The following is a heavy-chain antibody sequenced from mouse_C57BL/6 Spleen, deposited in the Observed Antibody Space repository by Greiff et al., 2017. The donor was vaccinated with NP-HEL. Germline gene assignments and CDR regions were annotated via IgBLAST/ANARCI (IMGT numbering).Heavy chain of an antibody. J-gene: IGHJ4*01. CDR2: ISDGGSYT. V-gene: IGHV5-4*01. D-gene: IGHD2-3*01. CDR1: GFTFSSYA. Sequence: EVKLMESGGGLVKPGGSLELSCAASGFTFSSYAMSWVRQTPEKRLEWVATISDGGSYTYYPDNVKGRFTISRDNAKNNLYLQMSHLKSEDTAMYYCARDRWLQTSYAMDYWGQGTSVTVSS. CDR3: ARDRWLQTSYAMDY.